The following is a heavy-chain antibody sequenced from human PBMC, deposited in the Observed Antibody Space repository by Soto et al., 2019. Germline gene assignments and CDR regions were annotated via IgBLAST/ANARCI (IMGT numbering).Heavy chain of an antibody. CDR3: ATIPATTILTDY. V-gene: IGHV4-39*01. J-gene: IGHJ4*02. CDR2: IYYSGST. Sequence: QLQLQESGPGLVKPSETLSLTCTVSGGSISRSSYYWGWIRQPPGKGLEWIGSIYYSGSTHYNPSLKSRLXXXVXXSKNQFSLKLSSVTAADTAVYYCATIPATTILTDYWGQGTLVTVSS. CDR1: GGSISRSSYY. D-gene: IGHD2-2*02.